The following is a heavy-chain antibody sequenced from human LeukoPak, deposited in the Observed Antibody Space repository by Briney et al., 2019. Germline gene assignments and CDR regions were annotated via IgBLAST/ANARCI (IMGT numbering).Heavy chain of an antibody. CDR1: GGTFSSYA. Sequence: SAKVSCKASGGTFSSYAVSWVRQAPGQGLEWMGGIIPIFGTANYAQKFQGRVTITTDESTSTAYMELSSLRSEDTAVYYCARVAGYYYDSSGYKKNRNWFDPWGQGTLVTVSS. CDR2: IIPIFGTA. D-gene: IGHD3-22*01. V-gene: IGHV1-69*05. J-gene: IGHJ5*02. CDR3: ARVAGYYYDSSGYKKNRNWFDP.